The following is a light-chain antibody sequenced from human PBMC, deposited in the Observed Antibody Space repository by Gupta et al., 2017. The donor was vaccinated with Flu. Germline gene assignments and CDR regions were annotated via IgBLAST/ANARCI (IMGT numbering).Light chain of an antibody. CDR1: HSDVGDSNR. CDR3: SSYTRSTASIIAWV. J-gene: IGLJ3*02. V-gene: IGLV2-14*01. Sequence: QSALTQPASVSGSPGQSIIISCTGTHSDVGDSNRVSWYQQHPGKAPKLIIYEVRNRPSGVSNRFAGSNSGNTASLTISGLQAVDEADYYCSSYTRSTASIIAWVFGGGTRVTVL. CDR2: EVR.